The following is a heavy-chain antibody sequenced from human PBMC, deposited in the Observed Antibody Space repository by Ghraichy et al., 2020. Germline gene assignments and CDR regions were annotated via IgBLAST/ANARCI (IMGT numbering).Heavy chain of an antibody. CDR2: ISRSSSYI. Sequence: GGSLRLSCAASGFTFSSYSMNWVRQAPGKGLEWVSSISRSSSYIYYADSVKGRFTISRDNAKNSLYLQMNSLRAEDTAVYYCARTFYCSSTSCYVDYYYYGMDVWGQGTTVTVSS. V-gene: IGHV3-21*01. CDR3: ARTFYCSSTSCYVDYYYYGMDV. D-gene: IGHD2-2*01. J-gene: IGHJ6*02. CDR1: GFTFSSYS.